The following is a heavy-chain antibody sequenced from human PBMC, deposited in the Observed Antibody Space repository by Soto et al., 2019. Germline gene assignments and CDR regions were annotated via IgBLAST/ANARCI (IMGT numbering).Heavy chain of an antibody. CDR2: IYPGDSDT. D-gene: IGHD3-3*01. Sequence: PGESLKISWKGSGYSFTGYWIGWVRQMPGKGLEWMGIIYPGDSDTRYSPSFQGQVTISADKSISTAYLQWSSLKASDTAMYYCPSSHTAIFGVVTGMDVWGQGTTVTVS. V-gene: IGHV5-51*01. J-gene: IGHJ6*02. CDR1: GYSFTGYW. CDR3: PSSHTAIFGVVTGMDV.